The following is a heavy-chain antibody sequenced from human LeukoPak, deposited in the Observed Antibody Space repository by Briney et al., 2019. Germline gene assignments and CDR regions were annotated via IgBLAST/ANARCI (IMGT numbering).Heavy chain of an antibody. CDR1: GGSISSSGYY. CDR3: ARGSDYYDSSGLGY. CDR2: IHYSGST. J-gene: IGHJ4*02. V-gene: IGHV4-39*07. Sequence: SETLSLTCTVSGGSISSSGYYWGWIRQPPGKGLEWIGSIHYSGSTYYNPSLNSRVTISIDTSKNQFSLKLGFVTAADTAVYYCARGSDYYDSSGLGYWGQGTLVTVSS. D-gene: IGHD3-22*01.